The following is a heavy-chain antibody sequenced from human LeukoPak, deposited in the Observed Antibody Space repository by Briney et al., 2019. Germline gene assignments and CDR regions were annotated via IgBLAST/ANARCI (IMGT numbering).Heavy chain of an antibody. CDR1: GFTFSSYW. CDR3: ATGAGCGY. J-gene: IGHJ4*02. D-gene: IGHD6-19*01. Sequence: GGCLRLSCAASGFTFSSYWMTWVRQAPGKGLEWVANIKQDGSERNYVDSVKGRFTISRDNAKNSLYLQMNTLRDEDTAVYYCATGAGCGYWGQGTLVTVSS. CDR2: IKQDGSER. V-gene: IGHV3-7*03.